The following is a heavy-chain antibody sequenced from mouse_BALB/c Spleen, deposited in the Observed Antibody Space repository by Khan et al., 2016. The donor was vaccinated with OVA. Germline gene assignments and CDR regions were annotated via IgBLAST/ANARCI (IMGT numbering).Heavy chain of an antibody. J-gene: IGHJ4*01. V-gene: IGHV4-1*02. Sequence: EVKLLESGGGLVQPGGSLTLSCAASGFDFSRYLMNWVRQAPGKGLEWIGEINPDSSTINYKPSLKDKFIISRDNAKNTPYLQISKVRSENTDLYYSDRQLSDAMDYWGQGTSVTVSS. CDR3: DRQLSDAMDY. D-gene: IGHD1-3*01. CDR2: INPDSSTI. CDR1: GFDFSRYL.